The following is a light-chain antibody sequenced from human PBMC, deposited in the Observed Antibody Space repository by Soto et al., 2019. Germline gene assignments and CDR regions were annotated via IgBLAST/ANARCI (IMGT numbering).Light chain of an antibody. J-gene: IGLJ2*01. Sequence: QSALTQPASVSGSPGQSITISCTGTSSDVGGYNYVSWYQQYPGKAPKLMIFDVSNRPSGDSNRFSGSKSGNTASLTISGLQAEDEADYYCSSYSSSSTPVVFGGGTKLTVL. CDR3: SSYSSSSTPVV. V-gene: IGLV2-14*01. CDR1: SSDVGGYNY. CDR2: DVS.